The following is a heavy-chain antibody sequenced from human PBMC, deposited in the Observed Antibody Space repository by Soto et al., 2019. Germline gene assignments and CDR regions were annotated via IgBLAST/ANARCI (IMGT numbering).Heavy chain of an antibody. CDR1: GFTFSTYW. CDR3: ARDDYHYYDTSGYIY. Sequence: PGGSLRLSCAASGFTFSTYWMSWVRQAPGKGLEWVANIKQDGSEKYYVDSVKGRFTISRGNAKNSLYLQMNSLRAEDTAVYYCARDDYHYYDTSGYIYWGQGTLVTVSS. J-gene: IGHJ4*02. D-gene: IGHD3-22*01. CDR2: IKQDGSEK. V-gene: IGHV3-7*01.